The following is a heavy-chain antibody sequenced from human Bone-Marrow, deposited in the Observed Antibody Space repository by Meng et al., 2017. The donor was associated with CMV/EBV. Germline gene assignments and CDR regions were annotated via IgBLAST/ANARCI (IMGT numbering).Heavy chain of an antibody. CDR3: ARILSGWPNDAFDI. J-gene: IGHJ3*02. V-gene: IGHV1-69*05. D-gene: IGHD6-19*01. CDR2: IIPIFGTA. Sequence: SVKVSCKASGGTFSSYAISWVRQAPGQGLEWMGGIIPIFGTANYAQKFQGRVTITTDRSTSTAYMELSSLRSEDTAVYYCARILSGWPNDAFDIWGQGTMVTVSS. CDR1: GGTFSSYA.